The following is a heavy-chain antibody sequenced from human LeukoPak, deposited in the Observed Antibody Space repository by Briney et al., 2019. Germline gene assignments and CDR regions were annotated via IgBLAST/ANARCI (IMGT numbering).Heavy chain of an antibody. J-gene: IGHJ6*03. CDR2: IYHSGTT. CDR1: GVAISRGGYA. V-gene: IGHV4-30-4*07. CDR3: ARVTSAPGFYYYYYMDV. D-gene: IGHD1-1*01. Sequence: PSETLSLTCAVSGVAISRGGYAWNWIRQPPGKGLEWIAYIYHSGTTYYNPSLKSRATISVDTSKNQFSLKLSSVTAADTAVYYCARVTSAPGFYYYYYMDVWGKGTTVTVSS.